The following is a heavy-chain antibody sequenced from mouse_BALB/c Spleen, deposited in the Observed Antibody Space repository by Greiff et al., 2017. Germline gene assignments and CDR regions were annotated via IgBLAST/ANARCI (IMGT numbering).Heavy chain of an antibody. V-gene: IGHV3-2*02. Sequence: DVQLQESGPGLVKPSQSLSLTCTVTGYSITSDYAWNWIRQFPGNKLEWMGYISYSGSTSYNPSLKSRISITRDTSKNQFFLQLNSVTTEDTATYYCARGNYYGSSYGYFDVWGAGTTVTVSS. CDR1: GYSITSDYA. CDR3: ARGNYYGSSYGYFDV. CDR2: ISYSGST. J-gene: IGHJ1*01. D-gene: IGHD1-1*01.